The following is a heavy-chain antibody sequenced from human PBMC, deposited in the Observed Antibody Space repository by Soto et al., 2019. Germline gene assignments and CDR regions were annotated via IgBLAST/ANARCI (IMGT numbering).Heavy chain of an antibody. CDR3: ASPSLPTTEKDFDC. J-gene: IGHJ4*02. D-gene: IGHD4-4*01. V-gene: IGHV3-72*01. CDR1: GLTFSNHY. Sequence: SGGSLRLSCAASGLTFSNHYMDWVRQAPWKGLEWVGRIRDKAKSYTTDYAASVKGRFAISRDDSKNSVYLQMNSLKTEDTAVYYCASPSLPTTEKDFDCWGQGTLVTVSS. CDR2: IRDKAKSYTT.